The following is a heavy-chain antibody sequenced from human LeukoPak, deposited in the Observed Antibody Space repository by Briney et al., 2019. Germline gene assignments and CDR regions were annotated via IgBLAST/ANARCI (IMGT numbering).Heavy chain of an antibody. D-gene: IGHD1-26*01. CDR2: ISYDGSNK. V-gene: IGHV3-30*18. Sequence: GRSLRLSCAASGFTFSSYVMHWVRQAPGKGLERVAVISYDGSNKYYADSVKGRFTISRDNSKNTLYLQMNSLRAEDTAVYYCAKDRGAWELLQYYFDYWGQGTLVTVSS. J-gene: IGHJ4*02. CDR3: AKDRGAWELLQYYFDY. CDR1: GFTFSSYV.